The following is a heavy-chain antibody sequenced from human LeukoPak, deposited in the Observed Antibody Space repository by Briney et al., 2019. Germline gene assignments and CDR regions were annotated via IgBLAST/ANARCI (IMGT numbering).Heavy chain of an antibody. CDR3: ARGRIAARPGYYYYMDV. Sequence: PSETLSLTCAVYGGSFSGYYWSWIRQPPGKGLEWIGEINHSGSTNYNPSLKSRVTISVDTSKNQFSLKLSSVTAADTAVYYCARGRIAARPGYYYYMDVWGKGTTVTVSS. V-gene: IGHV4-34*01. CDR2: INHSGST. CDR1: GGSFSGYY. J-gene: IGHJ6*03. D-gene: IGHD6-6*01.